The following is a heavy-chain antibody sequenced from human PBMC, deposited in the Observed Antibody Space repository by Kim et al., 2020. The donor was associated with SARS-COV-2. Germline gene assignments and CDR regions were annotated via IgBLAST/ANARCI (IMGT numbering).Heavy chain of an antibody. V-gene: IGHV3-33*01. CDR3: ARANYDFWSGYYFEGPYGMDV. Sequence: GGSLRLSCAASGFTFSSYGMHWVRQAPGKGLEWVAVIWYDGSNKYYADSVKGRFTISRDNSKNTLYLQMNSLRAEDTAVYYCARANYDFWSGYYFEGPYGMDVWGQGTTVTVSS. D-gene: IGHD3-3*01. CDR1: GFTFSSYG. CDR2: IWYDGSNK. J-gene: IGHJ6*02.